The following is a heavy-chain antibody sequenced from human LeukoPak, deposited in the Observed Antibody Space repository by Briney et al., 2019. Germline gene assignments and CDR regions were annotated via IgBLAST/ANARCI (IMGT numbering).Heavy chain of an antibody. CDR2: ISSSGSTI. J-gene: IGHJ4*02. D-gene: IGHD5-18*01. CDR3: ARRGYSYGYAESE. CDR1: GFTFSDYY. V-gene: IGHV3-11*01. Sequence: TGGSLRLSCAASGFTFSDYYMSWIRQAPGKGLEWVSYISSSGSTIYYADSVKGRFTISRDNAKNSLYLQMNSLRVEDTAVYYCARRGYSYGYAESEWGQGTLATVSS.